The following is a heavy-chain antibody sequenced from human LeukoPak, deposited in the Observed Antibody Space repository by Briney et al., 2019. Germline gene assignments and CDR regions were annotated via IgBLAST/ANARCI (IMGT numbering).Heavy chain of an antibody. CDR1: GGSISSGGYY. D-gene: IGHD6-13*01. J-gene: IGHJ4*02. CDR3: ARGKRGYSSSWYDY. Sequence: SETLSLTCTVSGGSISSGGYYWSWIRQHPGKGLEWIGEINHSGSTNYNTSLKSRVTISVDTSKNQFSLKLSSVTAADTAVYYCARGKRGYSSSWYDYWGQGTLVTVSS. CDR2: INHSGST. V-gene: IGHV4-39*07.